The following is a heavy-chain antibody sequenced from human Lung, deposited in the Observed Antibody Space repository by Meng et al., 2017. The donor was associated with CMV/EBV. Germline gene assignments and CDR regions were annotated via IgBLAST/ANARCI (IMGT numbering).Heavy chain of an antibody. V-gene: IGHV4-59*12. CDR1: GASMSSDY. J-gene: IGHJ5*02. D-gene: IGHD3-16*01. CDR3: AKGGGSWFGP. Sequence: SETLSLSCTVSGASMSSDYWSWIRQSPGKGLEWVASVYHMGNTNYNPSLKSRATISLYTSKSQFSLKLISVTGADTAIYYCAKGGGSWFGPWGQGRLVTVSS. CDR2: VYHMGNT.